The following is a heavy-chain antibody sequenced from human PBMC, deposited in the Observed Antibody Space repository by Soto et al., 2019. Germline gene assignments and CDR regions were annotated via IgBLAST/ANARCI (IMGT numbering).Heavy chain of an antibody. CDR2: ISGSGGST. Sequence: GGSLRLSCAASGFTFSSYAMSWVRQAPGKGLEWVSAISGSGGSTYYADSVKGRFTISRDNSKNTLYLQMNSLRAEDTAVYYCSSFCSGGSCYYFDYWGQGTLVTVSS. D-gene: IGHD2-15*01. V-gene: IGHV3-23*01. CDR3: SSFCSGGSCYYFDY. CDR1: GFTFSSYA. J-gene: IGHJ4*02.